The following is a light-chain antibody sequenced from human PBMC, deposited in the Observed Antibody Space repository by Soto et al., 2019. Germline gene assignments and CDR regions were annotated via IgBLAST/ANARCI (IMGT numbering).Light chain of an antibody. CDR3: SSYTTTNTYV. CDR2: EVS. J-gene: IGLJ7*01. V-gene: IGLV2-14*01. Sequence: QSVLTQPASVSGSPGQSITISCTGTSSDVGGYKYVSWYQQQPGKAPKLMIYEVSNWPSGVSNRFSGSKSGNTASLTISGLQAEDEADYYCSSYTTTNTYVFGSGTQLTVL. CDR1: SSDVGGYKY.